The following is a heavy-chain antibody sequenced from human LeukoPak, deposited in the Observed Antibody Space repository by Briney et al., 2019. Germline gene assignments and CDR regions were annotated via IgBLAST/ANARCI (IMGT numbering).Heavy chain of an antibody. CDR2: INHSGST. J-gene: IGHJ3*02. CDR1: GGSFSGYY. Sequence: KPSETLSLTCAVYGGSFSGYYWSWIRQPPGKGLEWIGEINHSGSTNYNPSLKSRVTTSVDTSKNQFSLKLSSVTAADTAVYYCAVAVAGTGSGTNAFDIWGQGTMVTVSS. CDR3: AVAVAGTGSGTNAFDI. D-gene: IGHD6-19*01. V-gene: IGHV4-34*01.